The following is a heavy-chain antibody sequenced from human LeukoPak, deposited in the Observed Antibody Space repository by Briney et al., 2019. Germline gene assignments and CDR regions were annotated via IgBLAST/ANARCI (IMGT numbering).Heavy chain of an antibody. Sequence: GGSLRLSCAASGFTFDDYAMHWVRQAPGKGLEWVSLISWDGGSTYYADSVKGRFTISRDNSKNSLYLQMNSLRAEDTAVYYCARANPPGISYFEYWGQGTLVTVSS. CDR1: GFTFDDYA. V-gene: IGHV3-43D*04. CDR3: ARANPPGISYFEY. J-gene: IGHJ4*02. CDR2: ISWDGGST. D-gene: IGHD2-15*01.